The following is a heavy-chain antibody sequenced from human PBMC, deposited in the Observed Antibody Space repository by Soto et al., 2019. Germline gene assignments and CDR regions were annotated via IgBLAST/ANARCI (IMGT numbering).Heavy chain of an antibody. J-gene: IGHJ4*02. V-gene: IGHV1-69*06. CDR3: SRDAIAAAGTND. CDR2: IIPIFGTA. Sequence: ASVKVSCKASGYTFTGHYMQWVRQAPGQGLEWMGGIIPIFGTANYAQKFQGRVTFTADTSTNTAFMELNSLRSNDTAVYYCSRDAIAAAGTNDWGQGTLVTVS. D-gene: IGHD6-13*01. CDR1: GYTFTGHY.